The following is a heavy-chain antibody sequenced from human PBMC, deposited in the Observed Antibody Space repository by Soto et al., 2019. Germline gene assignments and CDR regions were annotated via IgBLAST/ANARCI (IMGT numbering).Heavy chain of an antibody. CDR3: TRTRIAARTRFDY. D-gene: IGHD6-6*01. CDR2: IRSKAYGGTT. Sequence: EVQLVESGGGFVQPGRSLRLSCTASGFTFGDYAMSWFRQAPGKGLEWVGFIRSKAYGGTTEYAASVKGRFTISRDDSKSIAYLQMNSLKTEDTAVYYCTRTRIAARTRFDYWGQGTLVTVSS. CDR1: GFTFGDYA. J-gene: IGHJ4*02. V-gene: IGHV3-49*03.